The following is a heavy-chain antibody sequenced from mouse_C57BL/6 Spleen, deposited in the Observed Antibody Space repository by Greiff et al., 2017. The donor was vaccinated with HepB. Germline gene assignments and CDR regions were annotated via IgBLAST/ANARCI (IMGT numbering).Heavy chain of an antibody. V-gene: IGHV1-59*01. CDR3: ARRNWVYFDY. Sequence: QVQLQHPGAELVRPGTSVKLSCKASGYTFTSYWMHWVKQRPGQGLEWIGVIDPSDSYTNYNQKFKGKATLTVDTSSSTAYMQLSSLTSEDSAVYYCARRNWVYFDYWGQGTTLTVSS. CDR1: GYTFTSYW. J-gene: IGHJ2*01. D-gene: IGHD4-1*01. CDR2: IDPSDSYT.